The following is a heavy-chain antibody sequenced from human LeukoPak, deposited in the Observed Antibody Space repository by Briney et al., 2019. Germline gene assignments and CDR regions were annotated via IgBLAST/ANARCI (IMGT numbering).Heavy chain of an antibody. V-gene: IGHV1-3*01. D-gene: IGHD3-10*01. CDR1: GYTFTNYA. Sequence: ASVKVSCKASGYTFTNYAMHWVRQAPGQRPEWMGWINAGNGNTEYSQKFQDRVTITRDTSASTVYMDLSSLRSEDTAVYYRARGSYYYGSGSFMGSDSWGQGTLVTVSS. J-gene: IGHJ4*02. CDR2: INAGNGNT. CDR3: ARGSYYYGSGSFMGSDS.